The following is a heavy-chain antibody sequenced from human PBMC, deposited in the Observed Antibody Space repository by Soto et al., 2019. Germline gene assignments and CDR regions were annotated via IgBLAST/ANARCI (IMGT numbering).Heavy chain of an antibody. D-gene: IGHD6-13*01. J-gene: IGHJ4*02. CDR3: AREEGDSSSWYDLDY. Sequence: EVQLVESGGGLVKPGGSLRLSCAASGFTFSSYSMNWVRQAPGKGLEWVSSISSSSSYIYYADSVKGRFTISRDNAKNSLYLQMNSLRAEDTAVYYCAREEGDSSSWYDLDYWGQGTLVTVSS. CDR2: ISSSSSYI. V-gene: IGHV3-21*01. CDR1: GFTFSSYS.